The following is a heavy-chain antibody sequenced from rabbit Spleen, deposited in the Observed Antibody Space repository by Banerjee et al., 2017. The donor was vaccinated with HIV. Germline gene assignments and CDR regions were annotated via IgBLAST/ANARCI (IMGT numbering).Heavy chain of an antibody. D-gene: IGHD1-1*01. CDR3: ARKASSNDDFGLDL. J-gene: IGHJ3*01. CDR2: IAGDSSGFT. CDR1: GFSFSSSDY. V-gene: IGHV1S40*01. Sequence: QSLEESGGDLVKPGASLTLTCTASGFSFSSSDYMCWVRQAPGKGLEWISCIAGDSSGFTYSATWAKGRFTCSKTSSTTVTLQMTSLTVADTATYFCARKASSNDDFGLDLWGPGTLVTVS.